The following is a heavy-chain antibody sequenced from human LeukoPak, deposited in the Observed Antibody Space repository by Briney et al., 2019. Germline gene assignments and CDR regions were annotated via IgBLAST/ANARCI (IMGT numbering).Heavy chain of an antibody. V-gene: IGHV1-18*04. D-gene: IGHD2-15*01. CDR3: AMSERMNDAFDI. J-gene: IGHJ3*02. Sequence: ASVKVSCKASGYTFTSYGISWVRQAPGQGLEWMGWISAYNGNTNYAQKLQGRVTTTTDTSTSTAYMELRSLRSDDTAVYYCAMSERMNDAFDIWGQGTMVTVSS. CDR2: ISAYNGNT. CDR1: GYTFTSYG.